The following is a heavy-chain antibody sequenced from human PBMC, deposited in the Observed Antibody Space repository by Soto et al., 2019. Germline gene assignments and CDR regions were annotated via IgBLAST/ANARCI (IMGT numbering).Heavy chain of an antibody. D-gene: IGHD2-21*02. CDR1: GGSFSGYY. CDR2: INHSGST. Sequence: SETLSLTCAVYGGSFSGYYWSWIRQPPGKGLEWIGEINHSGSTNYNPSLKSRVTISVDTSKNQFSLKLSSVTAADTAVYYCARGGLLNYFDYWGQGTMVTVSS. J-gene: IGHJ4*02. CDR3: ARGGLLNYFDY. V-gene: IGHV4-34*01.